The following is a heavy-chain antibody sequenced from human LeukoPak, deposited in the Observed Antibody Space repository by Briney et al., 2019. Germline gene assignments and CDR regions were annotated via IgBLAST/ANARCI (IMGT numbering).Heavy chain of an antibody. CDR1: GFTFSSYW. Sequence: GGSLRLSCAAYGFTFSSYWMNWVRQAPGKGLVWVSRIASDGSSTTYADSVKGRFSISRDNAKNTLYLQMNSLRVEDTAVYYCARGRPHGNDYWGQGTLVTVSS. CDR3: ARGRPHGNDY. D-gene: IGHD4-23*01. J-gene: IGHJ4*02. CDR2: IASDGSST. V-gene: IGHV3-74*01.